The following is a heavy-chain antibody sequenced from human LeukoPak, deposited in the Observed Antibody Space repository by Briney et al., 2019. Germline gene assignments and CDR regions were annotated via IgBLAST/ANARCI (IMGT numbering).Heavy chain of an antibody. J-gene: IGHJ5*02. CDR1: GFTFSSYW. V-gene: IGHV3-7*01. CDR2: IKQDGSEK. D-gene: IGHD3-16*01. CDR3: ARDLITTNWFDP. Sequence: GGSLRLSCAASGFTFSSYWMSWVRQAPGKGLEWVANIKQDGSEKYYVDSVKGRFTISRDNAQSTLYLQMNSLRAEDTAVYYCARDLITTNWFDPWGQGTLVTVSS.